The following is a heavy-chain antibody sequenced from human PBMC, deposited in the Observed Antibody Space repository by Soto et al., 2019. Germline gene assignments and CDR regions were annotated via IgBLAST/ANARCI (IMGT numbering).Heavy chain of an antibody. Sequence: QSGGSLRLSCAASGFTFSSYGMHWVRQAPGKGLEWVAVISYDGSNKYYADSVKGRFTISRDNSKNTLYLQMNSLRAEDTAVYYCAKDLRYSSSSYYYYYGMDVWGQGTTVTVSS. V-gene: IGHV3-30*18. D-gene: IGHD6-6*01. J-gene: IGHJ6*02. CDR2: ISYDGSNK. CDR1: GFTFSSYG. CDR3: AKDLRYSSSSYYYYYGMDV.